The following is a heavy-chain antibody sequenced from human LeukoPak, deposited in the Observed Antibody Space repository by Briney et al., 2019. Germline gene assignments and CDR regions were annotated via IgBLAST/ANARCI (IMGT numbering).Heavy chain of an antibody. CDR3: ARDNGSGHDY. Sequence: RASVTVSCTASGYTFTSYGISWVRPAPGQGLEWMGWISAYNGNTNYAQKLQGRVTMTTDTSTSTAYMELRSLRSDDTAVYYCARDNGSGHDYWGQGTLVTVSS. CDR2: ISAYNGNT. V-gene: IGHV1-18*01. D-gene: IGHD1-14*01. J-gene: IGHJ4*02. CDR1: GYTFTSYG.